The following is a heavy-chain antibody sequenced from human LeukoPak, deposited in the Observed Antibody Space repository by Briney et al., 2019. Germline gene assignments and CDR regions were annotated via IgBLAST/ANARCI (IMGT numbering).Heavy chain of an antibody. CDR2: INPNSGGT. Sequence: GASVKVSCKASGYTFTGYYMHWVRQAPGQGLEWIGWINPNSGGTNYAQKFQGRVTMTRDTSISTAYMELSRLRSDDTAVYYCARDFLGDYYYGMDVWGQGTTVTVSS. J-gene: IGHJ6*02. V-gene: IGHV1-2*02. CDR3: ARDFLGDYYYGMDV. CDR1: GYTFTGYY. D-gene: IGHD3-16*01.